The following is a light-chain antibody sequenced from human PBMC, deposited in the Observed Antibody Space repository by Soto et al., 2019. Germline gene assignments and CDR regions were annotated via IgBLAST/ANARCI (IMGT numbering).Light chain of an antibody. V-gene: IGKV3-15*01. J-gene: IGKJ3*01. CDR1: QSISSN. CDR2: GAS. Sequence: EIVMTQSPATLSVSPGERATLSCRASQSISSNLAWYQQKPGQAPRLLIYGASTRATGIPATFRGSESGTESTRPISSLQSEDFAVYYCQQYNNWPFTFGTGTKVDIK. CDR3: QQYNNWPFT.